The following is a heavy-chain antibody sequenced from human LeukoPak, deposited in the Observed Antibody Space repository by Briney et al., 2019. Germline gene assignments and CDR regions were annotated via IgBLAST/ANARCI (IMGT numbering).Heavy chain of an antibody. CDR1: GDSISSGSYY. V-gene: IGHV4-61*02. CDR3: AGEKLLGYCSGGSCSKDY. D-gene: IGHD2-15*01. J-gene: IGHJ4*02. Sequence: SQTLSLTCTVSGDSISSGSYYWSWIRQPAGKGLEWIGRIYTSGSTNYNPSLKSRVTISVDTSKNQFSLKLSSVTAADTAVYYCAGEKLLGYCSGGSCSKDYWGQGTLVTVSS. CDR2: IYTSGST.